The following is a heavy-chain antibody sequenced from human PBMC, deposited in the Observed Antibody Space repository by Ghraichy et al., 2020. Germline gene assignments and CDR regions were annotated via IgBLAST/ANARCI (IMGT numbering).Heavy chain of an antibody. V-gene: IGHV4-59*01. J-gene: IGHJ4*02. CDR2: IYDGGNT. Sequence: SETLSLTCTVSGYSFSSYYWSWIRRPPGKGLELIGYIYDGGNTNYHPSLKSRATISINTSRNQFFLKLNSVTAGDSAVYYCARDSAKHGDFDFWGQGTLGTASS. CDR3: ARDSAKHGDFDF. D-gene: IGHD4-17*01. CDR1: GYSFSSYY.